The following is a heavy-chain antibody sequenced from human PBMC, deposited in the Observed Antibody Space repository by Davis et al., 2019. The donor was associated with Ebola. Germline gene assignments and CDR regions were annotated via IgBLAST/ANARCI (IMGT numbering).Heavy chain of an antibody. Sequence: ASVKVSCKASGYTFTSYYMHWVRQAPGQGLEWMGIINPSGGSTSYAQKFQGRVTMTRDTSTSTVYMELSSLRSEDTAVYYCARGRGYDFWSGYFTIRLDAFDIWGQGTMVTVSS. CDR1: GYTFTSYY. CDR3: ARGRGYDFWSGYFTIRLDAFDI. CDR2: INPSGGST. D-gene: IGHD3-3*01. J-gene: IGHJ3*02. V-gene: IGHV1-46*01.